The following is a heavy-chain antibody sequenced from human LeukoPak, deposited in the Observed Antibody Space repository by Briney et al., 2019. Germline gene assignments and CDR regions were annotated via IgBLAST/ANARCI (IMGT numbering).Heavy chain of an antibody. CDR2: INSDGSST. V-gene: IGHV3-74*01. CDR1: GFTFSSYW. J-gene: IGHJ4*02. D-gene: IGHD3-9*01. CDR3: AHLGYDILTGYYN. Sequence: GGSLILSCAASGFTFSSYWMHWVRQAPGKGLVWVSRINSDGSSTSYADSVKGRFTVSRDNSKNMLYLQMNSLRAEDTAVYYCAHLGYDILTGYYNWGQGTLVFVSS.